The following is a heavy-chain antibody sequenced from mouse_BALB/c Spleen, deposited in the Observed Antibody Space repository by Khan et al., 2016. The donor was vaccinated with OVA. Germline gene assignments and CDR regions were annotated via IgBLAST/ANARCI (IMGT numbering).Heavy chain of an antibody. Sequence: EVQLQESGPGLVKPSQSLSLTCTVTGYSITSGYAWNWIRQFPGNKLEWMGYISYSGVTSYTPSLKSRISITRATSKHQFFLQLTSVTTEDKATYYCARGNYYGYYFDYWGQGTTLTVSS. CDR1: GYSITSGYA. CDR2: ISYSGVT. J-gene: IGHJ2*01. CDR3: ARGNYYGYYFDY. V-gene: IGHV3-2*02. D-gene: IGHD1-1*01.